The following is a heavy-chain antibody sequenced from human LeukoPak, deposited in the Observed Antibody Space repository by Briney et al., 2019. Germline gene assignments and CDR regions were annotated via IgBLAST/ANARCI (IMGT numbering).Heavy chain of an antibody. J-gene: IGHJ1*01. D-gene: IGHD1-26*01. CDR3: ARDYRLTQIQY. V-gene: IGHV4-39*07. Sequence: SETLSLTCTVSGDSISSSSYYWGWIRQPPGKGLECIGTIYYTGSTYYNPSLKSRVTISVDTSKNQFSLRLSSVTAADTAVYYCARDYRLTQIQYWGQGTLVTVSS. CDR2: IYYTGST. CDR1: GDSISSSSYY.